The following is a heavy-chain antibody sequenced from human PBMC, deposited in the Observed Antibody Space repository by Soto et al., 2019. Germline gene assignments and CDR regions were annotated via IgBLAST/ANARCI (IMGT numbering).Heavy chain of an antibody. CDR1: GFTFSNAW. J-gene: IGHJ4*02. D-gene: IGHD3-22*01. V-gene: IGHV3-15*07. CDR2: IKSKTDGGTT. Sequence: GGSLRLSCAASGFTFSNAWMNWVRQAPGKGLEWVGRIKSKTDGGTTDYAAPVKGRFTTSRDDSKNTLYLQMNSLKTEDTAVYYCTTDPVTMIVVVPSSGWGQGTLVTVSS. CDR3: TTDPVTMIVVVPSSG.